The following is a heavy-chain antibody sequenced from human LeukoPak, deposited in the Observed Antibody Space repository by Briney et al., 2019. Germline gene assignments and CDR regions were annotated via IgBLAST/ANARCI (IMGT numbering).Heavy chain of an antibody. CDR2: IRYDGSNK. D-gene: IGHD3-3*01. CDR3: AKYDFWSGYIDF. CDR1: GFTFSSYG. Sequence: PGGSLRLSCAASGFTFSSYGMHWVRQAPGKGLEWVAFIRYDGSNKYYADSVKGRFTISRDNSKNTLHLQMNSLRTDDTAVYYCAKYDFWSGYIDFWGQGTLVTVSS. J-gene: IGHJ4*02. V-gene: IGHV3-30*02.